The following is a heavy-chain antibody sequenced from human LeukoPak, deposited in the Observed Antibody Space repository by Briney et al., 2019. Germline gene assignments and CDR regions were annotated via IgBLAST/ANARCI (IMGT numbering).Heavy chain of an antibody. V-gene: IGHV1-8*03. Sequence: ASVKVSCKASGYIFTTHYMNWVRQATGQGLEWMGIINPSSGNTGYAQKFQGRVTITRNTSISTAYMELSSLRSEDTAVYYCARGTPGATTSYYYYYYMDVWGKGTTVTVSS. CDR2: INPSSGNT. J-gene: IGHJ6*03. D-gene: IGHD5-24*01. CDR1: GYIFTTHY. CDR3: ARGTPGATTSYYYYYYMDV.